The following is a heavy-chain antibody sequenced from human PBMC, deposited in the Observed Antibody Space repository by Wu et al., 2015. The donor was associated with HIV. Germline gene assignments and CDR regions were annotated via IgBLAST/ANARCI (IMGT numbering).Heavy chain of an antibody. V-gene: IGHV4-34*01. Sequence: QVQLQQWGAGLLKPSETLSLTCAVYGGSFSGYYWSWIRQPPGKGLEWIGEINHSGSTNYNPSLKSRVTISVDTSKNQFSLKLSSVTAADTAVYYCASHLRYYYGSGSYHTKGIDYWGQGTLVTVSS. CDR2: INHSGST. CDR1: GGSFSGYY. D-gene: IGHD3-10*01. CDR3: ASHLRYYYGSGSYHTKGIDY. J-gene: IGHJ4*02.